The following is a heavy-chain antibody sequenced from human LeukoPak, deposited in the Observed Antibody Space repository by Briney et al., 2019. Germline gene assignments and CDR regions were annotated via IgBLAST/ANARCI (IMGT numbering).Heavy chain of an antibody. D-gene: IGHD2-21*02. CDR1: GGTFNNYA. Sequence: ASVTVSYKASGGTFNNYAISGVRQAPGQGLEWMGGIIPIFGTANYAQKFQGRVTITADESTSTAYMELSSLGSRHTAAYFCAGGGGHIVLVSAMYYFDYWVQGTLVTVSS. CDR2: IIPIFGTA. V-gene: IGHV1-69*13. CDR3: AGGGGHIVLVSAMYYFDY. J-gene: IGHJ4*02.